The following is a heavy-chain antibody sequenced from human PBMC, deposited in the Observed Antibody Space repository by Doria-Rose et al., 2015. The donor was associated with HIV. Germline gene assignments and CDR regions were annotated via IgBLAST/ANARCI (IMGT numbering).Heavy chain of an antibody. CDR1: GVSLSSPGMG. CDR3: ARIKSSRWYHKYYFDF. J-gene: IGHJ4*02. Sequence: QVTLKESGPVLVKPTETLTLTCTVSGVSLSSPGMGVSWIRQPPGKALEWLAHILSDDERSNQTSLKSRLTISRGTSKSQVVLTMTDMDPVDTATHYCARIKSSRWYHKYYFDFWGQGTLVIVSA. D-gene: IGHD6-13*01. V-gene: IGHV2-26*01. CDR2: ILSDDER.